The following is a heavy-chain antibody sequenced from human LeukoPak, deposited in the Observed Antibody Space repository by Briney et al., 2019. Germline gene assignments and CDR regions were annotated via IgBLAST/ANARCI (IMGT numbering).Heavy chain of an antibody. CDR1: GYTFTGYA. V-gene: IGHV1-3*01. J-gene: IGHJ4*02. Sequence: ASVKVSCKASGYTFTGYAMQWVRQAPGQRLEWMGWINAGNGNTKYSQKFQGRFTITRDTSAGTAYMDLGSLRSEDTAVYYCARGFWNRGTWGPYYFDYWGQGTLGTVSS. D-gene: IGHD3-3*01. CDR2: INAGNGNT. CDR3: ARGFWNRGTWGPYYFDY.